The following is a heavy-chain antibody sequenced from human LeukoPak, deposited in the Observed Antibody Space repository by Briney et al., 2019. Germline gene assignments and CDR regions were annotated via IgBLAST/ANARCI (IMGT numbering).Heavy chain of an antibody. J-gene: IGHJ4*02. CDR3: ARVQWLEWGIEY. D-gene: IGHD6-19*01. CDR2: IPYDGTNI. Sequence: PGGSLRLSCVASGFTFSSYAMHWVRQAPGKGLEWVALIPYDGTNIHYADSVKGRFTISRDNSKNTLYLQMNRLRAEDTAVYYCARVQWLEWGIEYWGQGTLVTVSS. CDR1: GFTFSSYA. V-gene: IGHV3-30*04.